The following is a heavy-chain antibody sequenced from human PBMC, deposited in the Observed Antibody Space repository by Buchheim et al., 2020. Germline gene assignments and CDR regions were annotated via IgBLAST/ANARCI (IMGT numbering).Heavy chain of an antibody. V-gene: IGHV5-51*01. Sequence: EVQLVQSGAEVKKPGESLKISCKGSGYSFTNYWIGWVRQMSGKGLEWMGIIYPGDSDTRYSPSLQGQVTISADKSIRTAFLQWSSLKASDTAMYYCARTHYYDSSGYYSPFDYWGQGTL. CDR2: IYPGDSDT. CDR3: ARTHYYDSSGYYSPFDY. CDR1: GYSFTNYW. J-gene: IGHJ4*02. D-gene: IGHD3-22*01.